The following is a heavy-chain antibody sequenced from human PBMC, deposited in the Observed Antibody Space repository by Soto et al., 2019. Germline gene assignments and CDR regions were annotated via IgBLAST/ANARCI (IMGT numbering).Heavy chain of an antibody. CDR3: TTVYPHWGDYFDS. CDR1: GFTFSNAW. Sequence: GGSLRLSCAASGFTFSNAWMSWVRQAPGKGLEWVGRIKSKTDGGTTDYAAPVKGRFTISRDDSKNTLYLQMNSLKTEDTAVYYCTTVYPHWGDYFDSWGQGTLVTVSS. CDR2: IKSKTDGGTT. V-gene: IGHV3-15*01. J-gene: IGHJ4*02. D-gene: IGHD3-16*01.